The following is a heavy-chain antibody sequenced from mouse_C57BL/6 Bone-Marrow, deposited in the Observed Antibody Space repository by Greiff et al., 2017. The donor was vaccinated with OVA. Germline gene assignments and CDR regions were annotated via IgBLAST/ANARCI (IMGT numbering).Heavy chain of an antibody. CDR1: GYTFTSYW. V-gene: IGHV1-50*01. CDR3: ARGLGGGHDY. D-gene: IGHD4-1*01. J-gene: IGHJ2*01. CDR2: IDPSDRYT. Sequence: QVQLQQPGAELVKPGASVKLSCKASGYTFTSYWMQWVKQRPGQGLEWIGEIDPSDRYTHYNQKFKGQATLTVDTSSSTAYMQLSSLTAEDSAVDYCARGLGGGHDYWGQGTTLTVSS.